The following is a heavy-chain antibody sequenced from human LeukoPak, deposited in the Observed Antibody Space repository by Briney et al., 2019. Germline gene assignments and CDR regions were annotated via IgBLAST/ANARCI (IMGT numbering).Heavy chain of an antibody. V-gene: IGHV4-4*02. CDR1: GGSISSSNW. CDR2: IYHSGST. J-gene: IGHJ3*02. Sequence: PSETLSLTCPVSGGSISSSNWWSWVRQPPGKGLEWIGEIYHSGSTNYNPSLKSRVTISVDKSKNQFSLKLSSVTAADTAVYYCARRDGYNPWVAFDIWGQGTMVTVSS. CDR3: ARRDGYNPWVAFDI. D-gene: IGHD5-24*01.